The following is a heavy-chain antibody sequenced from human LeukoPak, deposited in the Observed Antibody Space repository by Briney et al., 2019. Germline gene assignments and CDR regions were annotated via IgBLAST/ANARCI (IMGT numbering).Heavy chain of an antibody. D-gene: IGHD3-22*01. CDR1: GFTFSSHG. CDR3: AKAGESGYGYTYFDY. V-gene: IGHV3-30*02. Sequence: GGSLRLSCAASGFTFSSHGMHWVRQAPGKGLEWVAFIRYDGSNKYYADSVKGRFTISRDNSKNTLYLQMNSLRAEDTAVYYCAKAGESGYGYTYFDYWGQGTLVTVSS. J-gene: IGHJ4*02. CDR2: IRYDGSNK.